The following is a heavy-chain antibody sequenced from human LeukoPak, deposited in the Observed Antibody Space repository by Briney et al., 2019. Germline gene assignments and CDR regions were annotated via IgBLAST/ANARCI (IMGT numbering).Heavy chain of an antibody. CDR1: GGSISSSSYY. CDR2: IYYSGST. V-gene: IGHV4-39*01. CDR3: ARPGPGAVEVYFDY. Sequence: SETLSLPCTVSGGSISSSSYYWGWIPPPPGKGLEWIGNIYYSGSTYYNPSLKSRVTISVDTSKNQFSLKLSSVTAADTAVYYCARPGPGAVEVYFDYWGQGTLVTVSS. J-gene: IGHJ4*02. D-gene: IGHD3-10*01.